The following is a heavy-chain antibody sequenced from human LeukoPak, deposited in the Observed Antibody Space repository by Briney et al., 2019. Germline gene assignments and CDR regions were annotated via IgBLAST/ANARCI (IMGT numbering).Heavy chain of an antibody. CDR1: GGTFSSYA. J-gene: IGHJ6*02. Sequence: SVKVSCKASGGTFSSYAISWVRQAPGQGLEWMGGIIPIFGTANYAQKFQGRVTITADESTSTAYMELSSLRSEDTAVYYCASDTITMVRGVIITEYYYGMDVWGQGTTVTVSS. D-gene: IGHD3-10*01. CDR2: IIPIFGTA. V-gene: IGHV1-69*13. CDR3: ASDTITMVRGVIITEYYYGMDV.